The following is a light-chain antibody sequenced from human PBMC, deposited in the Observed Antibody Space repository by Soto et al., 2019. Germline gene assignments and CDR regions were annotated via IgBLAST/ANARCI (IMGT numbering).Light chain of an antibody. J-gene: IGKJ5*01. V-gene: IGKV1-5*03. CDR3: QQYNSYSIT. Sequence: SQSISSWLAWYQQKPGKAPKLLIYKASNLESGVPSRFSGSGSGTEFTLTISSLQPDDFATYYCQQYNSYSITFGQGTRLEIK. CDR1: QSISSW. CDR2: KAS.